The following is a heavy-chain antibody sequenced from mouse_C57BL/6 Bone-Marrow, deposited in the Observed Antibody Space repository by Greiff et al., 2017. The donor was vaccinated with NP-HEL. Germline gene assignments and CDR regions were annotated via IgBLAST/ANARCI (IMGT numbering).Heavy chain of an antibody. V-gene: IGHV3-6*01. Sequence: EVQLQESGPGLVKPSQSLSLTCSVTGYSIISGYYGNWIRQFPGNKLEWMAYISYDGSNNYNPSLKNRISITRDISKNQFFLKLTSVTTEDTATYYCAREGGYYGSPFAYWGQGTLVTVSA. CDR2: ISYDGSN. CDR1: GYSIISGYY. D-gene: IGHD1-1*01. CDR3: AREGGYYGSPFAY. J-gene: IGHJ3*01.